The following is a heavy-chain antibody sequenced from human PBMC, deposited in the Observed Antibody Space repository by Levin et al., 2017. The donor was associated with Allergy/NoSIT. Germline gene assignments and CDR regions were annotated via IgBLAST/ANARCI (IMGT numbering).Heavy chain of an antibody. D-gene: IGHD5-18*01. J-gene: IGHJ2*01. CDR3: ARRRGFSYGSSWYFDL. CDR2: IYPGDSDT. V-gene: IGHV5-51*04. Sequence: GGSLRLSCKGSGSTFTTYWIGWVRQMPGKGLEWMGIIYPGDSDTRYSPSFQGQVTISADKPSSTAYLQWSSLKASDTAMYYCARRRGFSYGSSWYFDLWGRGTLVTVSS. CDR1: GSTFTTYW.